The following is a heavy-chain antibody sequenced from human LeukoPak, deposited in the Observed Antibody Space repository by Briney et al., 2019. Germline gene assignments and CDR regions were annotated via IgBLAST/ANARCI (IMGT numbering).Heavy chain of an antibody. J-gene: IGHJ3*02. V-gene: IGHV4-38-2*01. CDR1: GFSISSGYY. D-gene: IGHD3-22*01. CDR3: ARTIGTSSGYVAGDAFNI. Sequence: SETLSLTCAVSGFSISSGYYWGWIRQPPGRGLEWIGSVHHSGATYYKPSLKSRVTVSVDTSKNQFSLKMTSMTVADTAVFYCARTIGTSSGYVAGDAFNIWGQGTMVTVSS. CDR2: VHHSGAT.